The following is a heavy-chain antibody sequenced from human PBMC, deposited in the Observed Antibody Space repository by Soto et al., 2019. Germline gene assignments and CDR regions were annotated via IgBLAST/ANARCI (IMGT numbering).Heavy chain of an antibody. CDR2: IFYSGST. CDR3: ATPGPQAMATARIFDY. V-gene: IGHV4-39*01. Sequence: SETLSLTCTVSGGSISGSVYYWGWVRQPPGKGLEWMGSIFYSGSTSYNPSLKSRVTISVDTSKNQFSLRLTSVTAADTAVYYCATPGPQAMATARIFDYWGQGTLVTVSS. D-gene: IGHD5-18*01. J-gene: IGHJ4*02. CDR1: GGSISGSVYY.